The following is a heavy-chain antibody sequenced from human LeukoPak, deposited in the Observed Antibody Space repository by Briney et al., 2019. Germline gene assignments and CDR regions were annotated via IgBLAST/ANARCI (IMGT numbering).Heavy chain of an antibody. V-gene: IGHV4-31*03. CDR2: IYYSGST. Sequence: PSETLSLTCTVSGGSISSGGYYWSWIRQHPGKGLEWIWYIYYSGSTYYNPSLKSRVTISVDTSKNQFSLRLSSVTAADTAVYYCARGVVVVVAAHHFDYWGQGTLVTVSS. J-gene: IGHJ4*02. CDR3: ARGVVVVVAAHHFDY. CDR1: GGSISSGGYY. D-gene: IGHD2-15*01.